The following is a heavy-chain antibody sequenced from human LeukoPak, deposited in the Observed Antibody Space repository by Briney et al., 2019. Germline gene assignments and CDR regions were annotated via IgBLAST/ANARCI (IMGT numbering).Heavy chain of an antibody. CDR1: GFTFDDYG. Sequence: GGSLRLSCAASGFTFDDYGMSWVRQAPGKGLEWVSGINWNGGSTGYADSVKGRFTISRDNAKNSLYLQMNSLRAEDTAVYYCARDLSGVAGYTYGRGIDYWGQGTLVTVSS. CDR2: INWNGGST. J-gene: IGHJ4*02. CDR3: ARDLSGVAGYTYGRGIDY. D-gene: IGHD5-18*01. V-gene: IGHV3-20*04.